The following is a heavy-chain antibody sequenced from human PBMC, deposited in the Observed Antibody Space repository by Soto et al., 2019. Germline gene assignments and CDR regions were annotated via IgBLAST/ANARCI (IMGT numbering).Heavy chain of an antibody. V-gene: IGHV3-30-3*01. CDR3: ARHQTRDHSDFWTWNSYYGMAG. CDR2: ISYGGSNK. D-gene: IGHD3-3*01. CDR1: GCTFSSYA. Sequence: GGSRRRSWAASGCTFSSYAMRWVRQGPGKGLEWVAVISYGGSNKYYADSGKCRFTISRDNSKNPLYLQMNSLSAEDTAVYYCARHQTRDHSDFWTWNSYYGMAGCGPGTPVTV. J-gene: IGHJ6*02.